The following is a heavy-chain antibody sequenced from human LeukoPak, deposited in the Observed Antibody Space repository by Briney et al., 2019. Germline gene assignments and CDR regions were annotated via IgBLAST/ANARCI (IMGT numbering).Heavy chain of an antibody. CDR2: ISYDGSKK. V-gene: IGHV3-30*03. CDR1: GFTFSSYG. CDR3: ARDRDWYTFDY. D-gene: IGHD2-21*01. J-gene: IGHJ4*02. Sequence: GGSLRLSCAASGFTFSSYGMHWVRQAPGKGLEWVAVISYDGSKKYYADSVMGRFTISRDYSKNTLYLQMNSLRADDTAVYYCARDRDWYTFDYWGQGALVTVSS.